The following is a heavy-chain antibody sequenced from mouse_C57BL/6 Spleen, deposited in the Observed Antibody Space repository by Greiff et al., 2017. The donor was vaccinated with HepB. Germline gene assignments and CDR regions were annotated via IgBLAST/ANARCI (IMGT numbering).Heavy chain of an antibody. D-gene: IGHD3-2*02. CDR2: ISDGGSYT. CDR3: ARDRDSSGYYYAMDY. V-gene: IGHV5-4*01. Sequence: EVKLVESGGGLVKPGGSLKLSCAASGFTFSSYAMSWVRQTPEKRLEWVATISDGGSYTYYPDNVKGRFTISRDNAKNNLYLQMSHLKSEDTAMYYCARDRDSSGYYYAMDYWGQGTSVTVSS. J-gene: IGHJ4*01. CDR1: GFTFSSYA.